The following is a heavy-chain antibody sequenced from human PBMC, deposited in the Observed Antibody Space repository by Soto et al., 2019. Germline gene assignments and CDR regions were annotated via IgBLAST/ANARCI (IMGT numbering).Heavy chain of an antibody. CDR2: CIPILDMA. CDR1: GGTFNTYT. J-gene: IGHJ4*02. CDR3: AITYCRDNSCPRDFDF. Sequence: QVQVVQSGAEVKKPESSVQVSCKPSGGTFNTYTVNWVRLAPGHGLEWMGRCIPILDMANYAQKFQDRVTITADRSTFTAYMELNSLTSDDTAVYYCAITYCRDNSCPRDFDFWGPGTRVTVSS. D-gene: IGHD2-21*01. V-gene: IGHV1-69*02.